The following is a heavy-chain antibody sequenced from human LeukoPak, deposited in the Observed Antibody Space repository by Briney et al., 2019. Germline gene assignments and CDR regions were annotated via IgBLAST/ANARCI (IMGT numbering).Heavy chain of an antibody. D-gene: IGHD6-13*01. Sequence: SETLSLTCTVSGGSISSSSYYWGWIRQPPGKGLEWIGSIYYSGSTYYNPSLKSRVTISVDTSKNQFSLKLSSVTAADTALYYCARRGAAAGSYYFDYWGQGTLVTVSS. CDR1: GGSISSSSYY. CDR3: ARRGAAAGSYYFDY. J-gene: IGHJ4*02. CDR2: IYYSGST. V-gene: IGHV4-39*01.